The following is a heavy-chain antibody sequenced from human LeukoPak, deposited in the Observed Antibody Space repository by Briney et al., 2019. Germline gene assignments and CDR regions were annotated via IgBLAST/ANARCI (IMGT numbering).Heavy chain of an antibody. V-gene: IGHV3-15*01. Sequence: GSLRLSCAASGFTFSNVWMSWVRQVSGKGLEWVGRIRRKTDGETTDHAAPVKGRFTISRDDSKNTLYLQMDSLKTEDTAVYYCVTDLVIKGYFDYWGQGALVTVSS. D-gene: IGHD2-21*01. CDR2: IRRKTDGETT. CDR3: VTDLVIKGYFDY. CDR1: GFTFSNVW. J-gene: IGHJ4*02.